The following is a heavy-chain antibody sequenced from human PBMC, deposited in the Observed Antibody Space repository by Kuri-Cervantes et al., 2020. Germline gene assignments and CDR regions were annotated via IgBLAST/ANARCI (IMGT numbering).Heavy chain of an antibody. CDR1: GSTVSSNY. CDR2: IYSGGST. V-gene: IGHV3-66*04. Sequence: GGSLRLSCAASGSTVSSNYMSWVRQAPGKGLEWVSVIYSGGSTYYADSVKGRFTISRDNSKNTLYLQMNSLRAEDTAVYYCATHEYGDYPYYYYGMDVWGQGPTVTVSS. D-gene: IGHD4-17*01. CDR3: ATHEYGDYPYYYYGMDV. J-gene: IGHJ6*02.